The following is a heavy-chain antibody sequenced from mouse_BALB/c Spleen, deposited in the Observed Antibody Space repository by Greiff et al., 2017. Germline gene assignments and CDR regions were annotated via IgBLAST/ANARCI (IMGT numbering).Heavy chain of an antibody. V-gene: IGHV14-3*02. J-gene: IGHJ2*01. CDR2: IDPANGNT. CDR1: GFNIKDTY. D-gene: IGHD1-1*01. Sequence: EVKLMESGAELVKPGASVKLSCTASGFNIKDTYMHWVKQRPEQGLEWIGRIDPANGNTKYDPKFQGKATITADTSSNTAYLQLSSLTSEDTAVYYCARGYYGGRGYWGQGTTLTVSS. CDR3: ARGYYGGRGY.